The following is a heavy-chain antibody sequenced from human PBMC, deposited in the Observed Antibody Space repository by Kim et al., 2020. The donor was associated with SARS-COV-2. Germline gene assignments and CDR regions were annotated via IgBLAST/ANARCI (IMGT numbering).Heavy chain of an antibody. D-gene: IGHD5-12*01. J-gene: IGHJ3*01. Sequence: SVKVSCKASGGTFSSYAISWVRQAPGQGLEWMGRIIPILGIANYAQKFQGRVTITADKSTSTAYMELSSLRSEDTAVYYCARVGDGYTITHPVPWGQGTMVTVSA. CDR3: ARVGDGYTITHPVP. V-gene: IGHV1-69*04. CDR1: GGTFSSYA. CDR2: IIPILGIA.